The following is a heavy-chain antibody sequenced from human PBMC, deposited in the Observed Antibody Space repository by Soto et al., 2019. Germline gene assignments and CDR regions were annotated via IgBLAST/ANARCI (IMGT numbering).Heavy chain of an antibody. J-gene: IGHJ6*02. CDR3: ARDVVVPGAIRGYYYYGLDV. V-gene: IGHV3-23*01. D-gene: IGHD2-2*01. Sequence: PVGSLRLSCAASGFTFSSYAMSWVRQAPGKGLEWVSPISGSGGSTYYADSVKGRFTISRDNSKNTLYLQMNSLRAEDTAVYYCARDVVVPGAIRGYYYYGLDVWGQGTTVTVSS. CDR1: GFTFSSYA. CDR2: ISGSGGST.